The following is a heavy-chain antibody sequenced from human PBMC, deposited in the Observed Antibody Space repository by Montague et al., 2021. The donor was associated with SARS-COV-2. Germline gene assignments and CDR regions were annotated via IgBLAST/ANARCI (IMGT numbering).Heavy chain of an antibody. V-gene: IGHV4-59*01. CDR1: GGSISNYY. CDR3: ARARRGTIFGVIGGYYGMDI. Sequence: SETLSLTCTVSGGSISNYYWSWIRQPPGKGLEWIAYMNYSGSTNYNPSLKSRATISVDTSKNQFSLTLSSMTAADTAVYYCARARRGTIFGVIGGYYGMDIWGQGTTVTVS. CDR2: MNYSGST. J-gene: IGHJ6*02. D-gene: IGHD3-3*01.